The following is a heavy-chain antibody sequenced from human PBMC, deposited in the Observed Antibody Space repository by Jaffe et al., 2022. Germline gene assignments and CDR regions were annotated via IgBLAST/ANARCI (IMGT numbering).Heavy chain of an antibody. D-gene: IGHD3-16*02. J-gene: IGHJ5*02. Sequence: QVQLQESGPGLVKPSGTLSLTCAVSGGSISSSNWWSWIRQPPGKGLEWIGEIYHSGSTNYNPSLKSRVTISVDKSKNQFSLKLSSVTAADTAVYYCARINLGELSFWMIESWFDPWGQGTLVTVSS. CDR3: ARINLGELSFWMIESWFDP. CDR2: IYHSGST. V-gene: IGHV4-4*02. CDR1: GGSISSSNW.